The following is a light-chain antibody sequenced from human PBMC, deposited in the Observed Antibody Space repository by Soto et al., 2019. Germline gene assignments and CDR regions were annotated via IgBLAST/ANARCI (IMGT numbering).Light chain of an antibody. J-gene: IGKJ5*01. CDR2: DAS. CDR1: QTVSSY. CDR3: QQRRTSIT. V-gene: IGKV3-11*01. Sequence: IVLTQSPATLSLWPGETAILSCRASQTVSSYLSWYQHKPGQAPRLLIYDASKRAPGIPARFSGSGSGTDFTLTISSLEPEDFAVYDCQQRRTSITFGQGTRLEIE.